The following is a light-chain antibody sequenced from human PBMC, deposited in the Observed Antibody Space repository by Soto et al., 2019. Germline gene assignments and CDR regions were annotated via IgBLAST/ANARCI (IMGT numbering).Light chain of an antibody. V-gene: IGKV3-15*01. CDR3: QQYNNGWT. CDR1: QSVSSN. J-gene: IGKJ1*01. CDR2: GAS. Sequence: EIVMTQSPATLSVSPGERATLSCRASQSVSSNLAWYQQKPGQVPRLLIYGASTRATGIPARFSGSGSGTEFTLTISSLQSEDFAVYYCQQYNNGWTFGQGTKVEIK.